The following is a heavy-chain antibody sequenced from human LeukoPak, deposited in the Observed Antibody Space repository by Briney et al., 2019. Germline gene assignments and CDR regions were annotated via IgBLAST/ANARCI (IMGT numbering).Heavy chain of an antibody. Sequence: SETLSLTCTVSGGSISSSSYYWGWIRQPPGKGLEWIGSIYYSGSTYYNPSLKSRVTISVDTSKNQFSLKLSSVTAADTAVYYCARVGIQRWLQLGAFDIWGQGTMVTVSS. J-gene: IGHJ3*02. D-gene: IGHD5-24*01. CDR3: ARVGIQRWLQLGAFDI. V-gene: IGHV4-39*07. CDR2: IYYSGST. CDR1: GGSISSSSYY.